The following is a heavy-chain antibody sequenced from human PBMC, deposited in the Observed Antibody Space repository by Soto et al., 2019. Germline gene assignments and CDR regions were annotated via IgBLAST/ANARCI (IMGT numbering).Heavy chain of an antibody. D-gene: IGHD3-10*01. CDR2: ISGSGGST. V-gene: IGHV3-23*01. CDR1: GFTFSSYV. J-gene: IGHJ4*02. Sequence: EVQLLESGGGLVQPGGSLRLSCAASGFTFSSYVMSWVRQAPGKGLEWVSAISGSGGSTYHADSVKGRFTISRDNSKNTLDLHMNSLRAEDTAVYYCAKDAGGDFDYWGQGTLVTVSS. CDR3: AKDAGGDFDY.